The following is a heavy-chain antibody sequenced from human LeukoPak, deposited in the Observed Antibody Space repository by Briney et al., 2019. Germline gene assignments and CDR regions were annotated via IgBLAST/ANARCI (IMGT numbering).Heavy chain of an antibody. Sequence: SETLSLTCNVSGGSITSSRYYWGWIRQPPGKGLEWVGSIYHSGSPYFNPSLKTRIAISVDTSKNQFSLSLSSVTAADTAVYYCASFVSGASAGSYFDDWGQGTLVIVSS. CDR1: GGSITSSRYY. V-gene: IGHV4-39*01. J-gene: IGHJ4*02. CDR3: ASFVSGASAGSYFDD. D-gene: IGHD1-26*01. CDR2: IYHSGSP.